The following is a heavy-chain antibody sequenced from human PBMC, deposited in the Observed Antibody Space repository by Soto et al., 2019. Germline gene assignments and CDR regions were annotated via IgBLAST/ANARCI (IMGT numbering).Heavy chain of an antibody. J-gene: IGHJ4*02. Sequence: PGGSLRLSCAASGFTFSNYAMHWVRQAPGKGLEWVAVISYDGSNKYYTASVKGRFTISRDNSKNTLYLQMNNLRTEDTAVYYCARDGRNSETRTGFDYWGQGTLVTVSS. CDR3: ARDGRNSETRTGFDY. D-gene: IGHD1-26*01. V-gene: IGHV3-30-3*01. CDR1: GFTFSNYA. CDR2: ISYDGSNK.